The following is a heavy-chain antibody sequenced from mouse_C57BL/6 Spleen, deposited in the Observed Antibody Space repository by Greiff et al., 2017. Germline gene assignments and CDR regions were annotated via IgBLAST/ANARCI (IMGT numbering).Heavy chain of an antibody. V-gene: IGHV1-80*01. J-gene: IGHJ4*01. Sequence: QVQLQQSGAELVKPGASVKISCKASGYAFSSYWMTWVKQRPGKGLEWIGQIYPGDGDTNYNGKFKGKATLTADKSSSTAYMQLSSLTSEDAAVYFCARHPYYYGSEGYAMDYGGQGTSVTVSS. CDR2: IYPGDGDT. D-gene: IGHD1-1*01. CDR3: ARHPYYYGSEGYAMDY. CDR1: GYAFSSYW.